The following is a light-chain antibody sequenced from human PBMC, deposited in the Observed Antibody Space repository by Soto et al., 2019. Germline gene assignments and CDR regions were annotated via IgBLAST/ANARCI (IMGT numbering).Light chain of an antibody. V-gene: IGLV2-8*01. CDR2: EVT. CDR3: SSFASSNTWV. Sequence: QSALTQPPSASGSPGQSVTISCTGTSSDVGAYNYVSWYQQHAGKAPKLVIYEVTKRPSGVPDRFSGSKSANTASLPVSGLQADDEADYYCSSFASSNTWVFGGGTKVTVL. CDR1: SSDVGAYNY. J-gene: IGLJ3*02.